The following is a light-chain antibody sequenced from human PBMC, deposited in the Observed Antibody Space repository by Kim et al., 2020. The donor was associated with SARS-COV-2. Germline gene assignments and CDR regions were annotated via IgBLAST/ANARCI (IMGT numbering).Light chain of an antibody. Sequence: SVGDRVNITCRASQGISSYLAWYQQKPGKAPKRLIYAASTLQSGVPSRFSGSGSGTEFTLTISSLQPEDFATYYCQQLNSYLPITFGQGTRLEIK. CDR2: AAS. CDR3: QQLNSYLPIT. V-gene: IGKV1-9*01. CDR1: QGISSY. J-gene: IGKJ5*01.